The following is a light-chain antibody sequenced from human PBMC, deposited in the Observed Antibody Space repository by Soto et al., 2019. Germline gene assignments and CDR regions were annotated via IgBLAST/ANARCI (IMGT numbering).Light chain of an antibody. CDR1: QSVSSSY. J-gene: IGKJ4*01. CDR3: QQYGGSPPLT. CDR2: GAS. V-gene: IGKV3-20*01. Sequence: EIVLTQSPGTLSLSPGERATLSCRASQSVSSSYLAWYQQKPGQAPRLLIYGASNRATGIPDRFSGSGSGTDFTLTISRMEPEDFAVYYCQQYGGSPPLTFDGGTKVEIK.